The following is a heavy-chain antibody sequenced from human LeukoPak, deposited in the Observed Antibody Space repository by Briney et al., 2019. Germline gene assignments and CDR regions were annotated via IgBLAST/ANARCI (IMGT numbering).Heavy chain of an antibody. V-gene: IGHV4-59*11. CDR1: GVSITSHF. CDR2: IYHSGIT. D-gene: IGHD1-26*01. CDR3: ARDGYSGSSLFGS. Sequence: SETLSLTCTVSGVSITSHFWSWIRQPPGKGLEWIGYIYHSGITNYNPSLKSRVTISVDTSKNQFSLELSSVTAADTAVYYCARDGYSGSSLFGSCGQGTLVTVSS. J-gene: IGHJ4*02.